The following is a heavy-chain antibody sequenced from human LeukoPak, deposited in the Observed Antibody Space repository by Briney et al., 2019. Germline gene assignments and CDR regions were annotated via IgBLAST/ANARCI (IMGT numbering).Heavy chain of an antibody. V-gene: IGHV1-2*04. CDR2: INPNSGGT. CDR3: ARGRAIFGESILFDY. D-gene: IGHD3-10*02. J-gene: IGHJ4*02. Sequence: ASVKVSCKASGYTFTGYYMHWVRQAPGQGLEWMGWINPNSGGTNYAQKFQGWVTMTRDTSISTAYMELSGLRSDDTAVYYCARGRAIFGESILFDYWGQGTLVTVSS. CDR1: GYTFTGYY.